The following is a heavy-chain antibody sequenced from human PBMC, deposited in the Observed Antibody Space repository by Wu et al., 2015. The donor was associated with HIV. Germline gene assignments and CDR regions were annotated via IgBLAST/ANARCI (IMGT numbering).Heavy chain of an antibody. CDR2: IIPIFGTA. V-gene: IGHV1-69*15. CDR3: AGIDSGYFSGFDY. J-gene: IGHJ4*02. Sequence: QGLEWMGRIIPIFGTANYAQKFQGRVTITADESTSTAYMELSSLRSEDTAVYYCAGIDSGYFSGFDYWGQGTLVTVSS. D-gene: IGHD3-22*01.